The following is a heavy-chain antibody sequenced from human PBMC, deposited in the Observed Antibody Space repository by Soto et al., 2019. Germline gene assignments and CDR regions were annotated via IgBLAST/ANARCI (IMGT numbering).Heavy chain of an antibody. V-gene: IGHV3-23*01. Sequence: VHLLESGGGLVQPGGSLRLSCAASGFTFSSYAMSWVRQAPGKGLEWVSLISDSGGSTYYADSVKGRFTISRDNSKNTLYLQMNSLRAEDTAVYYCAKDRQTSTWYPNYWGQGTLVTVSS. J-gene: IGHJ4*02. CDR3: AKDRQTSTWYPNY. CDR1: GFTFSSYA. D-gene: IGHD6-13*01. CDR2: ISDSGGST.